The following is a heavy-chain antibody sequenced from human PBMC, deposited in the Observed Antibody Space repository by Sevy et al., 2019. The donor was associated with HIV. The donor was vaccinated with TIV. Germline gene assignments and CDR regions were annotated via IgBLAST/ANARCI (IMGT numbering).Heavy chain of an antibody. CDR3: ARAEWIQLWLEGGNWFDP. Sequence: SETLSLTCTVSGGSISSGDYYWSWIRQPPGKGLEWIGYIYYSGSTYYNPSLKSRVTISVDTSKNQFSLKLSSVTAADTAVYYCARAEWIQLWLEGGNWFDPWGQGTLVTVPS. D-gene: IGHD5-18*01. V-gene: IGHV4-30-4*01. CDR2: IYYSGST. J-gene: IGHJ5*02. CDR1: GGSISSGDYY.